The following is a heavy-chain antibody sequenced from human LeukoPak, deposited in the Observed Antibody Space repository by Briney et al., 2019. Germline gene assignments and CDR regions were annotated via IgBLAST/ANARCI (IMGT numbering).Heavy chain of an antibody. D-gene: IGHD6-6*01. Sequence: SETLSLTCTVSGGSISSYYWSWIRQPAGKGLEWIGRIYTSGSTNYNPSLKSRVTMSVDTSKNQFSLKLSSVTAADTAVHYCARGPKAARPLRYYYYYMDVWGKGTTVTVSS. CDR3: ARGPKAARPLRYYYYYMDV. CDR1: GGSISSYY. J-gene: IGHJ6*03. V-gene: IGHV4-4*07. CDR2: IYTSGST.